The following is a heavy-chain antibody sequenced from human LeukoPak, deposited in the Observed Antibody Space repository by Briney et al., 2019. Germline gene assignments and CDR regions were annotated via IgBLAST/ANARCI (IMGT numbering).Heavy chain of an antibody. CDR3: ARDPIAVVGGGSFDY. V-gene: IGHV3-21*01. D-gene: IGHD6-19*01. J-gene: IGHJ4*02. Sequence: PGGSLRLSCAASGFTFISYSMNWVRQAPGKGLEWVSSISSSGAKTYYADSVKGRVTISRDNAKNSYYLEMNSLVAEDTAVYYCARDPIAVVGGGSFDYWGQGILVTVSS. CDR1: GFTFISYS. CDR2: ISSSGAKT.